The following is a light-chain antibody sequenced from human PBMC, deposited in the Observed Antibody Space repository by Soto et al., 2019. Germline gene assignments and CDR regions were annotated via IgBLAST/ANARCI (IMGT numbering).Light chain of an antibody. J-gene: IGKJ4*01. Sequence: IQGPQSTSSQSASVGDRNTITCLASQSIAGYLSWNQQKPGKAPKFLIYAASTLQSGVPSRFSGSGSGTDFTLTISSLQPEDFATYYCQQLEGCPSTFGGGTKVDIK. CDR1: QSIAGY. CDR2: AAS. V-gene: IGKV1-39*01. CDR3: QQLEGCPST.